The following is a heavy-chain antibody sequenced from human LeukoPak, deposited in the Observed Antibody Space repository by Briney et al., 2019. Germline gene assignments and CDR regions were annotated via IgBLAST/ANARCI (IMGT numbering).Heavy chain of an antibody. Sequence: TGGSLRLSCAASGITFTSHAMSWVRQAPGEGLEWVSLISGSGGHTYYGDSVKGRFTISRDNSKSTLYLQMNSLRAEDTAVYYCAKGGVATMRAGYNYYYYYMEVWGRGTTVTVSS. CDR3: AKGGVATMRAGYNYYYYYMEV. CDR2: ISGSGGHT. J-gene: IGHJ6*03. D-gene: IGHD5-24*01. V-gene: IGHV3-23*01. CDR1: GITFTSHA.